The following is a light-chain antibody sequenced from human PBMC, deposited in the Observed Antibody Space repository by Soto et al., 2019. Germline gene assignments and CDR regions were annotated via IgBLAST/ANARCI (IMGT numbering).Light chain of an antibody. J-gene: IGLJ3*02. CDR3: ALYMGSGIWV. V-gene: IGLV8-61*01. Sequence: QTVVTQEPSFSEAPGRTVTFTCGLSSGSVSTTYHPSWYQQTPGQAPRTLIYNTDIRSSGVPDRFSGSILGNTAALTITGAQADDESHYYCALYMGSGIWVFGGGTKLTVL. CDR1: SGSVSTTYH. CDR2: NTD.